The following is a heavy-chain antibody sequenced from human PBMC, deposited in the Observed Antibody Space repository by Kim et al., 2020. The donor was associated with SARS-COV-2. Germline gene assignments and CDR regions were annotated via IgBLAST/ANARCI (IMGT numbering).Heavy chain of an antibody. J-gene: IGHJ5*02. CDR2: INHSGST. D-gene: IGHD3-22*01. CDR1: GGSFSGYY. V-gene: IGHV4-34*01. Sequence: SETLSLTCAVYGGSFSGYYWSWIRQPPGKGLEWIGEINHSGSTNYNPSLKSRVTISVNTSKNQFSLKLSSVTAADTAVYYCARSSWRGTMIVVVNYNWFDPWGQGTLVTVSS. CDR3: ARSSWRGTMIVVVNYNWFDP.